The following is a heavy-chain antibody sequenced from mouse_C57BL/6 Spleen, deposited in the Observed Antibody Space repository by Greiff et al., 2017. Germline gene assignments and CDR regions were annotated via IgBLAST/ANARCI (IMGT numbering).Heavy chain of an antibody. CDR1: GYSFTGYY. CDR2: INPSTGGT. CDR3: ARYYYDYDYCDY. D-gene: IGHD2-4*01. Sequence: VQLQQSGPELVKPGASVKISCKASGYSFTGYYMHWVKQSSEKSLEWIGEINPSTGGTSYNQKFKGKATLTVDKSSSTAYMQLKSLTSEDSAVYYCARYYYDYDYCDYWGQGTTLTGSS. V-gene: IGHV1-43*01. J-gene: IGHJ2*01.